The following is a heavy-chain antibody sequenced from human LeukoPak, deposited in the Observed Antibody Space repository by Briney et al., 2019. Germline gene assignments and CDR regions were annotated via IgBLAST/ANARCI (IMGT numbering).Heavy chain of an antibody. CDR1: GYTFTSYY. D-gene: IGHD3-3*01. J-gene: IGHJ4*02. Sequence: GASVKVSCKASGYTFTSYYMHWVRQAPGQGLEWMGIINPSGGSTSYAQKFQGRVTMTRDMSTSTVYMELSSLRSEDTAVYYCARVVSREGQGVVMPNDYWGQGTLVTVSS. CDR2: INPSGGST. V-gene: IGHV1-46*01. CDR3: ARVVSREGQGVVMPNDY.